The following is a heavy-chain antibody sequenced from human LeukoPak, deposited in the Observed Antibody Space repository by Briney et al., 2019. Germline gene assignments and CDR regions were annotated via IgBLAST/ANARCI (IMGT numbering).Heavy chain of an antibody. V-gene: IGHV3-23*01. CDR1: GYTFSSYA. CDR3: AKDPTVDDAFDI. D-gene: IGHD4-23*01. Sequence: GGSLRLSCAASGYTFSSYAMSRVRQAPGKGLEWVSAISGSGGSTYYADSVKGRFTISRDNSKNTLYLQMNSLRAEDTAVYYCAKDPTVDDAFDIWGQGTMVTVSS. CDR2: ISGSGGST. J-gene: IGHJ3*02.